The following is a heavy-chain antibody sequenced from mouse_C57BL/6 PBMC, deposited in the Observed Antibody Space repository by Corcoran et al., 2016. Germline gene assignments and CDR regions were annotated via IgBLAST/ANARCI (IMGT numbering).Heavy chain of an antibody. CDR3: AGYGSSSYFDV. J-gene: IGHJ1*03. CDR2: IYPRDGST. D-gene: IGHD1-1*01. CDR1: GYTCTSYD. V-gene: IGHV1-85*01. Sequence: QVQLQQSGPELVKPGASVKLSCKASGYTCTSYDINWVKQRPGQGLEWIGWIYPRDGSTKYNEKFKGKATLTVDTSSSTAYMELHSLTSEDSAVYFCAGYGSSSYFDVWGTGTTVTVSS.